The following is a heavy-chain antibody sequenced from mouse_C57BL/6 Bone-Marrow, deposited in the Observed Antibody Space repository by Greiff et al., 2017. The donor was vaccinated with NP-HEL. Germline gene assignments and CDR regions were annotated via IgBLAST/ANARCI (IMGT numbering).Heavy chain of an antibody. CDR1: GFTFSSYG. J-gene: IGHJ3*01. Sequence: DVKLVESGGDLVKPGGSLKLSCAASGFTFSSYGMSWVRQTPDKRLEWVATISSGGSYTYYPDSVKGRFTISRDNAKNSLYLQMSSLKSEETAMYYCASPYDYDVAWFAYWGQGTLVTVSA. V-gene: IGHV5-6*02. CDR2: ISSGGSYT. D-gene: IGHD2-4*01. CDR3: ASPYDYDVAWFAY.